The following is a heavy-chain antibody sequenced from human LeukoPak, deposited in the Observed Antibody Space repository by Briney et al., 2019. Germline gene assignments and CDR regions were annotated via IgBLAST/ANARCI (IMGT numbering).Heavy chain of an antibody. D-gene: IGHD3-22*01. V-gene: IGHV1-69*01. J-gene: IGHJ1*01. Sequence: GASVKVSCKASGGTFSSYAISWVRQAPGQGLEWMGGIIPIFGTANYAQKFQGRVTITADESTSTAYMELSSMRSEDTAVYYCARDDYDSSVPIYFQHWGQGTLVTVSS. CDR2: IIPIFGTA. CDR1: GGTFSSYA. CDR3: ARDDYDSSVPIYFQH.